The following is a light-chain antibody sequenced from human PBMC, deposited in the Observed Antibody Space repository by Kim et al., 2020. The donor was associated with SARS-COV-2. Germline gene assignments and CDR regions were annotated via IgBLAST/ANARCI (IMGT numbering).Light chain of an antibody. CDR1: HYISNW. V-gene: IGKV1-5*01. CDR3: QQYNVYPWT. CDR2: EAS. Sequence: ASLGDRVTVPCRASHYISNWLAWYQQTPGKAPKLLIYEASTLESGVPSRFSGSGSGTEFTLTISSLQADDVATYYCQQYNVYPWTFGQGTKVDIK. J-gene: IGKJ1*01.